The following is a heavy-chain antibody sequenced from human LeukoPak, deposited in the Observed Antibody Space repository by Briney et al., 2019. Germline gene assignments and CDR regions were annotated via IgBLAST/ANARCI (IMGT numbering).Heavy chain of an antibody. CDR1: GYTFTNYD. V-gene: IGHV1-8*01. CDR3: AKSKVGATTLPIDF. Sequence: GASVKVSCKASGYTFTNYDINWVRQAPGQGLEWMGWMNPNSGNTGYAQEFQGRITMTRDTSISTAYMELSGLTSEDTAIYYCAKSKVGATTLPIDFWGPGTLVTVSS. CDR2: MNPNSGNT. J-gene: IGHJ4*02. D-gene: IGHD1-26*01.